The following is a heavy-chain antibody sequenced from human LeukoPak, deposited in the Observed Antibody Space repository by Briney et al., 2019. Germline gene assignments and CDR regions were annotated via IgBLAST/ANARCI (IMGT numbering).Heavy chain of an antibody. J-gene: IGHJ5*02. Sequence: ASVKASCKASGYTFTSYYMHWVRQAPGQGLEWMGIINPSGGSTSYAQKFQGRVTMTRDTSTSTVYMELSSLRSEDTAVYYCARENGNPLRRFDPWGQGTLVTVSS. D-gene: IGHD6-25*01. V-gene: IGHV1-46*01. CDR1: GYTFTSYY. CDR2: INPSGGST. CDR3: ARENGNPLRRFDP.